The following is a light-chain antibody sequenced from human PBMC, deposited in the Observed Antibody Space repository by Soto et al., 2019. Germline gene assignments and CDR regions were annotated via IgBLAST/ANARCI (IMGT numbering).Light chain of an antibody. CDR2: DVS. V-gene: IGKV1-5*01. CDR1: QSIGSW. Sequence: DIQMTQSPSTLSASVGDRVTITCRASQSIGSWLAWYQQKPGRAPKLLIYDVSSLESGVPSRFSGIGSGTEFTLTISSLQPDDFATYYCQQYNSYSWTFGQGTKVEIK. CDR3: QQYNSYSWT. J-gene: IGKJ1*01.